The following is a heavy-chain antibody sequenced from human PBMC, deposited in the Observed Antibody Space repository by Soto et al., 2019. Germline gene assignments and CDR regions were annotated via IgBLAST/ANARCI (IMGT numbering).Heavy chain of an antibody. J-gene: IGHJ4*02. V-gene: IGHV1-18*01. CDR3: ARDTSHYFDH. D-gene: IGHD2-2*01. Sequence: RASVKVSCKASGYTFITYGVTWVRQAPGQGLEWMGWITPYNGKTHYAQKFQDRVTMTTDTAATTAYMELRSLTSDDSAMYFCARDTSHYFDHWGQGMLVTVSS. CDR1: GYTFITYG. CDR2: ITPYNGKT.